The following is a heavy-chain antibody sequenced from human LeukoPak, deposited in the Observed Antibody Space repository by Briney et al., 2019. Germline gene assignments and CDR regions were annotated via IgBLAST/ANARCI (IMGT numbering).Heavy chain of an antibody. V-gene: IGHV3-30-3*01. D-gene: IGHD3-22*01. CDR2: ISYDGSNK. Sequence: GGSLRLSCAASGFTFSSYAMHWVRQAPGKGLEWVAVISYDGSNKYYADSVKGRFTISRDNSKNTLYLQMDSLRAEDTAVYYCASPIVVVITGAFDIWGQGTMVTVSS. J-gene: IGHJ3*02. CDR3: ASPIVVVITGAFDI. CDR1: GFTFSSYA.